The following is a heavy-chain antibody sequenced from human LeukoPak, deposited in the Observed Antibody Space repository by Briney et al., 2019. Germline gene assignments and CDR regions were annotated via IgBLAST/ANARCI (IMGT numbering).Heavy chain of an antibody. V-gene: IGHV1-2*04. J-gene: IGHJ4*02. CDR2: VNPNSGGT. Sequence: ASVKVSCKASGGTFSSYAISWVRQAPGQGLEWMGWVNPNSGGTNYAQKFQGWVTMTRDTSISTAYMELSRLRSDDTAVYYCARAAGPMIVVVGNSYYFDYWGQGTLVTVSS. D-gene: IGHD3-22*01. CDR1: GGTFSSYA. CDR3: ARAAGPMIVVVGNSYYFDY.